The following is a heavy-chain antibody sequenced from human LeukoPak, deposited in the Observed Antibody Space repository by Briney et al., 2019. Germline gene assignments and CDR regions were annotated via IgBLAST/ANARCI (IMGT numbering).Heavy chain of an antibody. CDR1: GGSISSSSYY. D-gene: IGHD3-10*01. V-gene: IGHV4-39*07. CDR2: VFHSGST. J-gene: IGHJ6*04. CDR3: ARASGSYGSGSYYYYGMDV. Sequence: SETLSLTCTVSGGSISSSSYYWGWNRQPPGKGLEWIGSVFHSGSTYYNPSLKSRVNMSVDTSKNQISLKLSSVTAADTAVYYCARASGSYGSGSYYYYGMDVWGKGTTVTVSS.